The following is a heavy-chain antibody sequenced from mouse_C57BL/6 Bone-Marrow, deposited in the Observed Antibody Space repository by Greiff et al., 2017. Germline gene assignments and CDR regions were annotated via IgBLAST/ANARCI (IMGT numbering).Heavy chain of an antibody. J-gene: IGHJ2*01. CDR1: GYTFTSYW. V-gene: IGHV1-64*01. Sequence: QVQLQQPGAELVKPGASVKLSCKASGYTFTSYWMHWVKQRPGQGLEWIGMIHPNSGSTNYNEKFKSKATLTVYKSSGTAYMQLSSLTSEDSAVYYSARFLYYEDSSSDYWGQGTTLTVSS. CDR3: ARFLYYEDSSSDY. D-gene: IGHD1-1*01. CDR2: IHPNSGST.